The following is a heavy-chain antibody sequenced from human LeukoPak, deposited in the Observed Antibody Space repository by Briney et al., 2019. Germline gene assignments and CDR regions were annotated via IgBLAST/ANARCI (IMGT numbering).Heavy chain of an antibody. J-gene: IGHJ6*02. CDR2: ISGSGAST. D-gene: IGHD1-26*01. Sequence: PGGSLRLSCLTSGFTLSTNAMSWVRQAPGKGLEWISGISGSGASTYYADSVKGRFTISRDDSRNTLYLQMNSLRGDDTAVYYCAKDWEDRYYYYYGMDVWGQGTTVTVSS. V-gene: IGHV3-23*01. CDR1: GFTLSTNA. CDR3: AKDWEDRYYYYYGMDV.